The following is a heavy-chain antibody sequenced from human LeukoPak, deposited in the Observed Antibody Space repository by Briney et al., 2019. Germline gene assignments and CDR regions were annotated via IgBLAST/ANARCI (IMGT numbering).Heavy chain of an antibody. CDR2: IYTSGST. V-gene: IGHV4-4*07. D-gene: IGHD1-26*01. CDR3: ARDDGVGATNWFDP. J-gene: IGHJ5*02. CDR1: GGSISSYY. Sequence: SETLSLTCTVSGGSISSYYWSWIRQPAGKGLEWIGRIYTSGSTNYNPSLKSRVTMSVDTSKNQFSLKLSSVTAADTAVYYCARDDGVGATNWFDPWGQGTLVTVSS.